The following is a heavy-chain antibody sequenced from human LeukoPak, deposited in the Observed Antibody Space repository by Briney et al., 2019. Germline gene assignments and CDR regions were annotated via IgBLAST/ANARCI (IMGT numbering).Heavy chain of an antibody. J-gene: IGHJ4*02. V-gene: IGHV1-69*05. CDR3: ARDEGNHDFWSGYQS. Sequence: SVKVSCKASGGTFSSYAISWVRQAPGQGLEWMGRIIPIFGTATYAQKSQGRVTITTDESTSTAYMELSSLRSEDTAVYYCARDEGNHDFWSGYQSWGQGTLVTVSS. CDR2: IIPIFGTA. D-gene: IGHD3-3*01. CDR1: GGTFSSYA.